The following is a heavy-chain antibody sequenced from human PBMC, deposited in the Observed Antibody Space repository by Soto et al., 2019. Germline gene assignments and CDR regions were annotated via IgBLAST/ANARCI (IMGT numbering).Heavy chain of an antibody. CDR2: ISAYNGNT. V-gene: IGHV1-18*01. CDR1: GYTFTSYG. Sequence: QVQLVQSGAEVKKPGASVKVSCKASGYTFTSYGISWVRQAPGQGPEWMGWISAYNGNTNYAQKLQGRVTMTTDTHTSTADMELKSQRSEDTPVYYCTIARALELGDYWGQGPQVTVSS. D-gene: IGHD1-26*01. CDR3: TIARALELGDY. J-gene: IGHJ4*02.